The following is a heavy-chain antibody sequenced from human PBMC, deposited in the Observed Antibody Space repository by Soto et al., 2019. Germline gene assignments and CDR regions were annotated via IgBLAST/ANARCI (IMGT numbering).Heavy chain of an antibody. J-gene: IGHJ4*02. CDR2: INPNSGGT. V-gene: IGHV1-2*04. Sequence: APVKVSCKASGYTFTGYYMRWVRQAPGQGLEWMGWINPNSGGTNYAQKFQGWVTMTRDTSTSTAYMELSRLRSDDTAVYYCARETAMVQIDYWGQGTLVTVSS. D-gene: IGHD5-18*01. CDR1: GYTFTGYY. CDR3: ARETAMVQIDY.